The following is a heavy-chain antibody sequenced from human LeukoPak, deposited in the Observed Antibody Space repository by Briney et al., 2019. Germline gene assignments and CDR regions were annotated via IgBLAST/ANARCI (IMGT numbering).Heavy chain of an antibody. CDR3: ARKIGDSGSYPD. Sequence: ASVKVSCKASGYSFTTNDINWVRQATGQGLEWLGWINPNSGNAGYAQKFRGRVSMTRDTSISTVYLELSSLKFEDTAVYYCARKIGDSGSYPDWGQGTLSPSPQ. CDR2: INPNSGNA. CDR1: GYSFTTND. V-gene: IGHV1-8*01. J-gene: IGHJ4*02. D-gene: IGHD3-10*01.